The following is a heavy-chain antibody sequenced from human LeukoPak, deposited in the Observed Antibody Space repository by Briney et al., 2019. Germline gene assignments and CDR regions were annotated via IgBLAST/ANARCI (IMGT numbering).Heavy chain of an antibody. D-gene: IGHD6-13*01. J-gene: IGHJ6*02. CDR1: GGSFIGYY. CDR2: INHSGST. CDR3: ARASGSSSFPLGDYGMDV. Sequence: SETLSLTCAVYGGSFIGYYWSWFRQPPGQGREWIGEINHSGSTNYNPPLKSRVTISVETSKNHFSLKLSSLTAADTAVYYCARASGSSSFPLGDYGMDVWGQGTTVTVSS. V-gene: IGHV4-34*01.